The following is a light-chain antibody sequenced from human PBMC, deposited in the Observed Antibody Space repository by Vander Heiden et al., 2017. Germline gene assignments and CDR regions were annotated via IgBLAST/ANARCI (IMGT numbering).Light chain of an antibody. V-gene: IGLV1-44*01. CDR3: AAWDDSLNGPV. J-gene: IGLJ2*01. CDR1: SSNIGINT. CDR2: SNN. Sequence: QSVLTQPPSASGAPGQRVTSSCSGSSSNIGINTVNWYQQLPGTAPNLLIYSNNQRPSGVPDRFSGSKSGTSASLAISGLQSEDEADYYCAAWDDSLNGPVFGGGTKLTVL.